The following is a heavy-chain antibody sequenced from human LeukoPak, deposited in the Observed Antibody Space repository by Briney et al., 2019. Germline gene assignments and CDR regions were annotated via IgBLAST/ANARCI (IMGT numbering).Heavy chain of an antibody. V-gene: IGHV1-2*02. CDR3: ARFRSHGDDGFDI. J-gene: IGHJ3*02. D-gene: IGHD3-10*01. CDR2: IYPNSGGT. CDR1: GYTFTGYH. Sequence: ASVKVSCKASGYTFTGYHIHWVRQAPGQGLEWMGWIYPNSGGTNYAQKIQGRVTMTRDTSISTAYMELSGLRSDDTAMYYCARFRSHGDDGFDIWGQGTMVTVSS.